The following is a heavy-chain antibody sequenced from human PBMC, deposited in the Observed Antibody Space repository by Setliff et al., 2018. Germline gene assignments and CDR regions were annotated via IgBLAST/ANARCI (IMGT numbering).Heavy chain of an antibody. J-gene: IGHJ6*01. CDR1: GGSISSGSYY. D-gene: IGHD3-10*01. CDR3: ARGGLWFGELLWKYYYYGMDV. CDR2: IYTSGST. Sequence: PSETLSLTCTVSGGSISSGSYYWSWIRQPAGKGLEWIGRIYTSGSTNYNPSLKSRVTISVDTSKNQFSLKLSSVTAADTAVYYCARGGLWFGELLWKYYYYGMDVW. V-gene: IGHV4-61*02.